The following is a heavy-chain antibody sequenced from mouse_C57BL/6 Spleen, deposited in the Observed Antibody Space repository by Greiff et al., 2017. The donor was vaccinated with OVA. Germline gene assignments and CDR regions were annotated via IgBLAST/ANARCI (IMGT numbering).Heavy chain of an antibody. CDR2: IDPETGGT. D-gene: IGHD4-1*01. J-gene: IGHJ2*01. Sequence: QVQLKQSGAELVRPGASVTLSCKASGYTFTDYEMHWVKQTPVHGLEWIGAIDPETGGTAYNQKFKGKAILTADKSSSTAYMELRSLTSEDSAVYYCTRGWLGRNYWGQGTTLTVSS. CDR1: GYTFTDYE. V-gene: IGHV1-15*01. CDR3: TRGWLGRNY.